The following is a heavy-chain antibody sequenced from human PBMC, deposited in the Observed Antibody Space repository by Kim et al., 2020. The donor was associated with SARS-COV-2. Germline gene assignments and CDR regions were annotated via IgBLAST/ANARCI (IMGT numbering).Heavy chain of an antibody. CDR2: INHSGST. J-gene: IGHJ6*02. CDR1: GGSFSGYY. CDR3: ARDGSRIVVVPAAIWTGRTNPRGYYYGMDV. V-gene: IGHV4-34*01. D-gene: IGHD2-2*01. Sequence: SETLSLTCAVYGGSFSGYYWSGIRQPPGKGLEWIGEINHSGSTNYNPSLKSRVTISVDTSKNQFSLKLSSVTAADTAVYYCARDGSRIVVVPAAIWTGRTNPRGYYYGMDVWGQGTTVTVSS.